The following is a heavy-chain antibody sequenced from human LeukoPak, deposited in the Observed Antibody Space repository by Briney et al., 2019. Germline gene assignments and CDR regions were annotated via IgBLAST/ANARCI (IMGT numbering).Heavy chain of an antibody. CDR3: ARFFSSGPFLGSPFDY. J-gene: IGHJ4*02. V-gene: IGHV5-51*01. D-gene: IGHD3-22*01. CDR1: GYSFISYW. Sequence: GESLKISCKGAGYSFISYWIGWVRQMPGKGLEWMRIIYPGDSDTRYSPSFQGQVTISADKSISTAYLQWSSLKASDTAMYYCARFFSSGPFLGSPFDYWGQGTLVTVSS. CDR2: IYPGDSDT.